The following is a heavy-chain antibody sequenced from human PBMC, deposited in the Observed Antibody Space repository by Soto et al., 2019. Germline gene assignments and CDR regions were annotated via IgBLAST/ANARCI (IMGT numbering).Heavy chain of an antibody. D-gene: IGHD2-8*01. CDR2: INPSGGST. V-gene: IGHV1-46*03. CDR1: GYTFASYY. J-gene: IGHJ4*02. Sequence: ASVKVSCKASGYTFASYYMHWVRQAPGQGLEWMGIINPSGGSTSYAQKFQGRVTMTSDTSTSTVYMELSSLRSEDTAVYYCARGDIVLMVYAIRGSKIDYWGQGTLVTVSS. CDR3: ARGDIVLMVYAIRGSKIDY.